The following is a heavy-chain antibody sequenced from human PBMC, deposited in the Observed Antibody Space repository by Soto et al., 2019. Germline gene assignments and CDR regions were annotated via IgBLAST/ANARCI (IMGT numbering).Heavy chain of an antibody. CDR3: ARDLGYYDSSGYFDY. Sequence: QVQLVESGGGLVKPGGSLRLSCAASGFTFSDYYMSWIRQAPGKGLEWVAYISSSDNIIYYADSVKGRFTISRDNAKNSLYLQMNSLRAEDTAVYYYARDLGYYDSSGYFDYWGQGTLVTVSS. CDR2: ISSSDNII. CDR1: GFTFSDYY. J-gene: IGHJ4*02. V-gene: IGHV3-11*01. D-gene: IGHD3-22*01.